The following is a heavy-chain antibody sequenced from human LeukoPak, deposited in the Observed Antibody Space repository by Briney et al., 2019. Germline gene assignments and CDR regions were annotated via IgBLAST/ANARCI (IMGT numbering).Heavy chain of an antibody. V-gene: IGHV3-30*03. Sequence: GKSLRLSCAASGFTFSSYGMHWVRQAPGKGLEWVAVISYDGSNKYYADSVKGRFTISRDNSKNTLYLQMDSLRAEDTAVYYCARTTYYYDSSGYYSFGYWGQGTLVTVSS. D-gene: IGHD3-22*01. J-gene: IGHJ4*02. CDR2: ISYDGSNK. CDR1: GFTFSSYG. CDR3: ARTTYYYDSSGYYSFGY.